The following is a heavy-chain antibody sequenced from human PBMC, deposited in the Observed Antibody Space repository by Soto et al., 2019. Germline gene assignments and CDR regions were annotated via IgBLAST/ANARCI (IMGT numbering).Heavy chain of an antibody. Sequence: PGGSLRLSCAASGSTFSSYEMNWVRQAPGKGLEWVSYISSSGSTIYYADSVKGRFTISRDNAKNSLYLQMNSLRAEDTAVYYCAREMATGPDYWGQGTLVTVSS. CDR3: AREMATGPDY. J-gene: IGHJ4*02. CDR1: GSTFSSYE. D-gene: IGHD5-12*01. V-gene: IGHV3-48*03. CDR2: ISSSGSTI.